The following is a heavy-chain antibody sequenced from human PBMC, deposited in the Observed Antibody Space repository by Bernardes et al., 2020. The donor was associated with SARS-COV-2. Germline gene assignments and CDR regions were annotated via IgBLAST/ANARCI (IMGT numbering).Heavy chain of an antibody. D-gene: IGHD2-15*01. V-gene: IGHV4-34*01. J-gene: IGHJ4*02. CDR3: ARGGCSGGSCYSEDDY. Sequence: SETLSLTCAVYGGSFSGYYWSWIRQPPGKGLEWIGEINHSGSTNYNPSLKSRVTISVDTSKNQFSLKLSSVTAADTAVYYCARGGCSGGSCYSEDDYWGQGTLVTVSS. CDR1: GGSFSGYY. CDR2: INHSGST.